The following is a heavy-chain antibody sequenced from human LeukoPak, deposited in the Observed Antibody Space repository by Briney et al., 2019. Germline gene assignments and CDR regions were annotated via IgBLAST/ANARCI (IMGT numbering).Heavy chain of an antibody. Sequence: ASVTVSCKASGYTFTGYYMHWVRQAPGQGLEWMGRINPNSGGTNYAQKFQGRVTMTRDTSISTAYMELSRLRSDDTAVYYCARGLIAARPRQDYWGQGTLVTVSS. V-gene: IGHV1-2*06. D-gene: IGHD6-6*01. CDR1: GYTFTGYY. CDR2: INPNSGGT. J-gene: IGHJ4*02. CDR3: ARGLIAARPRQDY.